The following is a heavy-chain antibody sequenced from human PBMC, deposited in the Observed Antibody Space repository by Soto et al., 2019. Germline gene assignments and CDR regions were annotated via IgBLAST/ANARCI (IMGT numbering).Heavy chain of an antibody. V-gene: IGHV3-23*01. CDR3: SKDPSIQLEPTDYFDY. D-gene: IGHD1-1*01. Sequence: GGSLRLSCAASGFTFSSYAMSWVRQAPGKGLEWVSAISGSGGSTSYADSVKGRFPISRDNSKNTLYLQMNSLRAEDTAVYYCSKDPSIQLEPTDYFDYWGQGTLVTVSS. CDR1: GFTFSSYA. CDR2: ISGSGGST. J-gene: IGHJ4*02.